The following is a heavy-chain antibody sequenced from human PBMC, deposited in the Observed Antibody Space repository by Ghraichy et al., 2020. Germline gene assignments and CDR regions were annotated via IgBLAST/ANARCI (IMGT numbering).Heavy chain of an antibody. V-gene: IGHV1-2*06. J-gene: IGHJ4*02. CDR1: GYTFIVYY. Sequence: ASVKVSCKASGYTFIVYYIHWVRQAPGQGLEWMGRINPNSGDTNYAQMLQGRVTMTTDTSISTAYMELSSLRSDDPAVYYCARAPYDYGSKIDFWGQGTLVTVSS. CDR3: ARAPYDYGSKIDF. CDR2: INPNSGDT. D-gene: IGHD4-23*01.